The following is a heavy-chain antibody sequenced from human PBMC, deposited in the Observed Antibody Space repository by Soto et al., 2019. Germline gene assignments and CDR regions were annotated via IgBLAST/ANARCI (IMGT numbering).Heavy chain of an antibody. CDR2: IPQEGVDG. CDR3: ARDHLILPAHDFFYGSDV. Sequence: GGSLRLSCEVSGFTFSMYSMSWVRQSPGKGLEWVAKIPQEGVDGHYADSVKGRFTISRDNGKNSLYLQLNNLRAEDTAVYYCARDHLILPAHDFFYGSDVWGRGATVTVSS. CDR1: GFTFSMYS. J-gene: IGHJ6*02. D-gene: IGHD2-21*02. V-gene: IGHV3-7*03.